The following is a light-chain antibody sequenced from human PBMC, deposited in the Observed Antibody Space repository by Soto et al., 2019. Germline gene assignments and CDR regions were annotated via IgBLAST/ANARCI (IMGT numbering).Light chain of an antibody. CDR1: SSDVGGYNF. J-gene: IGLJ3*02. CDR3: SSYTFSSTLVV. CDR2: EVN. Sequence: QSVLTQPASVSGSPGQSITISCTGTSSDVGGYNFVPWYQQHPGKAPRLMIFEVNNRPSGVSDRFSGSKSGNTASLTISGLQAEDEADYYCSSYTFSSTLVVFGGGTKLTVL. V-gene: IGLV2-14*01.